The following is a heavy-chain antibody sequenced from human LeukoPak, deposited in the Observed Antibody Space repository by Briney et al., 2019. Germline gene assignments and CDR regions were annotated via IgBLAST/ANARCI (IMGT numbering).Heavy chain of an antibody. D-gene: IGHD7-27*01. J-gene: IGHJ6*02. CDR3: ARVFPGPTHYYYYGMDV. CDR1: GYTFTGYY. CDR2: INPNSGGT. V-gene: IGHV1-2*02. Sequence: ASVTVSCKASGYTFTGYYMHWVRQAPGQGLEWMGWINPNSGGTNYAQKFQGRVTMTRDTSISTAYMELSRLRSDDTAVYYCARVFPGPTHYYYYGMDVWGQGTTVTVSS.